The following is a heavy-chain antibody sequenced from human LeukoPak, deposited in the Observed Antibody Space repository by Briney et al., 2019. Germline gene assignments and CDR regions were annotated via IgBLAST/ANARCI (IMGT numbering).Heavy chain of an antibody. Sequence: PGGSLRLSCAASGFTFSVYAMTWVRQAPGKGLEWVSTIGGGPVYYADSVRGRFTISRDDSKNRLFLEMNSLRAEDTAIYYCAKDSFSHNGIYDALDIWDQGTMVTVSS. V-gene: IGHV3-23*01. CDR1: GFTFSVYA. D-gene: IGHD2-8*01. J-gene: IGHJ3*02. CDR2: IGGGPV. CDR3: AKDSFSHNGIYDALDI.